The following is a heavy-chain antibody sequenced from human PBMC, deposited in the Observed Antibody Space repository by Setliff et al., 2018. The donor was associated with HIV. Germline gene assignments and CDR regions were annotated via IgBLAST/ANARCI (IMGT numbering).Heavy chain of an antibody. CDR1: DASFSSGSYY. CDR2: IFHSGSN. D-gene: IGHD3-16*01. CDR3: ARSYSGPGYAYFDY. J-gene: IGHJ4*02. V-gene: IGHV4-31*11. Sequence: PSETLSLTCAVSDASFSSGSYYWGWIRQRPGKGLEWIGYIFHSGSNSSNPSLNSRITISIDTSKDQFSLKLRSVTAADTAVYYCARSYSGPGYAYFDYWGQGTLVTVSS.